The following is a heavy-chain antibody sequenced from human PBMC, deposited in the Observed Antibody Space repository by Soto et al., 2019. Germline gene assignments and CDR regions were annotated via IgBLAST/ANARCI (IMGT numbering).Heavy chain of an antibody. CDR1: GFTFGMYP. J-gene: IGHJ4*02. D-gene: IGHD3-10*01. CDR2: ISGSGDI. V-gene: IGHV3-23*01. Sequence: GGSLRLSCAASGFTFGMYPMSWVRQAPGRGLEWIAVISGSGDIHIADSVKGRFTISRDISKSTLYLQMQSLRAEDTAVYYCAKDLLVERRFYGTGSYFDSWGQGALVTVSS. CDR3: AKDLLVERRFYGTGSYFDS.